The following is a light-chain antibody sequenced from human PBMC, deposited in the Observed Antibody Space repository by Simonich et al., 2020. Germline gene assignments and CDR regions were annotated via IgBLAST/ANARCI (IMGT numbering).Light chain of an antibody. J-gene: IGLJ3*02. CDR2: EDN. Sequence: NFMLTQPHSVSESPGKTVTISCTRISGSIASNYVQWYQQRPGRSPTTVIYEDNQRPAGVPDRFSGSIDSSSNSASLTISGLKTEDEADYYCQSYDSSNWVFGGGTKLTVL. CDR3: QSYDSSNWV. CDR1: SGSIASNY. V-gene: IGLV6-57*01.